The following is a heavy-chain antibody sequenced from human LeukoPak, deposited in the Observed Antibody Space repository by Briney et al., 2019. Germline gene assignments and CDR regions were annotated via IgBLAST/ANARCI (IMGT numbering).Heavy chain of an antibody. CDR3: ARNPNLYCGGDCYRFDY. CDR2: INAGNGNT. J-gene: IGHJ4*02. D-gene: IGHD2-21*02. V-gene: IGHV1-3*01. CDR1: GYTFTSYA. Sequence: GASGKVSCKASGYTFTSYAMHWVRRAPGQRLEWMGWINAGNGNTKYSQKFQGRVTITRDTSASTAYMELSSLRSEDTAVYYCARNPNLYCGGDCYRFDYWGQGTLVTVSA.